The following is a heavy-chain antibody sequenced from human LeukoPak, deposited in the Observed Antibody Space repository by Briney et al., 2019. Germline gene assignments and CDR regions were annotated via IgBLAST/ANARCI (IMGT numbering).Heavy chain of an antibody. V-gene: IGHV1-24*01. CDR3: VTESPRFLNWLDQNA. CDR1: GYTLNQLS. D-gene: IGHD3-9*01. J-gene: IGHJ4*02. Sequence: GASVKVSCKVSGYTLNQLSMHWVRQAPGKGLEWMGGFDPEDGETIYAQKFQGRVTMTEDTSTDTAYMELNSLRAEDTAVYYCVTESPRFLNWLDQNAWGQRTPVTVSS. CDR2: FDPEDGET.